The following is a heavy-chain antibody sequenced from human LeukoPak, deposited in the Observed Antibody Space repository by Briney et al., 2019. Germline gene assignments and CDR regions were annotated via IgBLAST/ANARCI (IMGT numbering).Heavy chain of an antibody. V-gene: IGHV4-39*01. CDR3: ARGYCSSTTCSPGDNWFDP. J-gene: IGHJ5*02. CDR1: GGSISTSSYY. CDR2: IYYSGST. Sequence: SETLSLTCTVSGGSISTSSYYWGWIRQPPGKGLEWIGSIYYSGSTYYNPSLKSRVTISVDTSRKQFSLKLSSVTAADTAVYHCARGYCSSTTCSPGDNWFDPWGQGTLVTVSS. D-gene: IGHD2-2*01.